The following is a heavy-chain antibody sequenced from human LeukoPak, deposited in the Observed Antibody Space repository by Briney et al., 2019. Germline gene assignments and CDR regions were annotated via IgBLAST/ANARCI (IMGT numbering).Heavy chain of an antibody. J-gene: IGHJ5*01. CDR2: IWNDGSNK. CDR3: AKDAQRGFDYSNSLES. D-gene: IGHD4-11*01. V-gene: IGHV3-33*06. Sequence: HSGGSLRLSCATSGFTFSHYGMHWVRQAPGKGLEWVAVIWNDGSNKYYGDSVKGRFTISRDNSQNTLYLQMNSLRVEATAVYYCAKDAQRGFDYSNSLESWGQGTLVTVSS. CDR1: GFTFSHYG.